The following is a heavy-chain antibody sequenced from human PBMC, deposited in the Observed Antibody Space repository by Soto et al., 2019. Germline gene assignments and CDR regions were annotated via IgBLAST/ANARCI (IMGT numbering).Heavy chain of an antibody. CDR3: ARELVPATGYDAFDI. Sequence: GASVKVSCKASGGTFSSYAISWVRQAPGQGLERMGGIIPIFGTANYAHKFQGRVTITADKSTSTAYMELSSLRSEDTAVYYCARELVPATGYDAFDIWGQGTMVTVSS. D-gene: IGHD2-2*01. CDR1: GGTFSSYA. J-gene: IGHJ3*02. CDR2: IIPIFGTA. V-gene: IGHV1-69*06.